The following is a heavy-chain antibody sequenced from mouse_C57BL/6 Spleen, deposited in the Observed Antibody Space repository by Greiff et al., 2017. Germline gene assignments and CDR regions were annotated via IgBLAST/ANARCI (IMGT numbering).Heavy chain of an antibody. CDR1: GFTFSSYT. CDR2: ISGGGGNT. CDR3: ARHGGGPGWYFDV. J-gene: IGHJ1*01. V-gene: IGHV5-9*01. Sequence: EVKLMESGGGLVKPGGSLKLSCAASGFTFSSYTMSWVRQTPEKRLEWVATISGGGGNTYYQDSVKGRCTISRDNAKNTLYLQMSGLRSEDTALYYCARHGGGPGWYFDVWGPGTTLTVSS.